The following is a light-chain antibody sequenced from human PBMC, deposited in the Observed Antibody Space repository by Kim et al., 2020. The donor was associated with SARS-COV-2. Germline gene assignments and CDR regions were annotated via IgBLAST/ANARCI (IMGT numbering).Light chain of an antibody. CDR1: SGHSSYA. CDR2: LNSDGSH. Sequence: ASIKLTCSLSSGHSSYAISWHQQQPEKGPRYLMKLNSDGSHRKGDGIPDRFSGSSSGAGRYLTIPSLQSEDEADYYCQTWGTGIRVFGGGTQLTVL. J-gene: IGLJ2*01. CDR3: QTWGTGIRV. V-gene: IGLV4-69*01.